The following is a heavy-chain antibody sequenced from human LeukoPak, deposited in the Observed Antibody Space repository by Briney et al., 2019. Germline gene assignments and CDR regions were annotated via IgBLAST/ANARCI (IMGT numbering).Heavy chain of an antibody. D-gene: IGHD2-15*01. V-gene: IGHV3-11*01. CDR2: ISSSGSTI. CDR3: AKDSPIVAIDY. CDR1: GFTFSDYY. Sequence: GGSLRLSCAASGFTFSDYYMSWIRQAPGKGLEWVSYISSSGSTIYYADSVKGRFTISRDNSKNTLYLQMNSLRAEDTAVYYCAKDSPIVAIDYWGQGTLVTVSS. J-gene: IGHJ4*02.